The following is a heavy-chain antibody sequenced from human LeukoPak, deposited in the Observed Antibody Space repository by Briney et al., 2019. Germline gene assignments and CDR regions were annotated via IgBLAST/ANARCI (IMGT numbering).Heavy chain of an antibody. CDR1: GFTFSSYA. Sequence: PGGSLRLSCAASGFTFSSYAMSWVRQAPGKGLEWVSSISSSSSYIYYADSVKGRFTISRDNAKNSLYLQMNSLRAEDTAVYYCAREPWQWLAPLWGQGTMVTVSS. J-gene: IGHJ3*01. V-gene: IGHV3-21*01. CDR3: AREPWQWLAPL. D-gene: IGHD6-19*01. CDR2: ISSSSSYI.